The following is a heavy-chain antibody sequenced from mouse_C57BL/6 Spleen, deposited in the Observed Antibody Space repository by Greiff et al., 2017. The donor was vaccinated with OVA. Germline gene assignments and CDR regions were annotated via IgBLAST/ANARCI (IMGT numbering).Heavy chain of an antibody. Sequence: VQLQQPGAELVKPGASVKLSCKASGYTFTSYWMQWVKQRPGQGLEWIGEIDPSDSYTNYNQKFKGKATLTVDTSSSTAYMQLSSLTSEDSAVYYCARRRGTYYAMDYWGQGTSVTVSS. CDR2: IDPSDSYT. CDR1: GYTFTSYW. J-gene: IGHJ4*01. CDR3: ARRRGTYYAMDY. D-gene: IGHD2-14*01. V-gene: IGHV1-50*01.